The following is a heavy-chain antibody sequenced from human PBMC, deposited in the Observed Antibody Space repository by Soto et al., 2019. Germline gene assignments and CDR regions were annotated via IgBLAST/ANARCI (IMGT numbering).Heavy chain of an antibody. J-gene: IGHJ4*02. D-gene: IGHD6-6*01. CDR2: VHDTGTT. CDR3: ARGLSSPSAAGV. Sequence: QLQLQESGPGLVKPSETLSLTCAVSGGSVSSGGNYWGWIRQSPGKGLEWIGSVHDTGTTHYNPSLTSRVTISVDTSKNQFPLNVNSVTAADPAVYSCARGLSSPSAAGVWGQGTLVTVSS. V-gene: IGHV4-39*01. CDR1: GGSVSSGGNY.